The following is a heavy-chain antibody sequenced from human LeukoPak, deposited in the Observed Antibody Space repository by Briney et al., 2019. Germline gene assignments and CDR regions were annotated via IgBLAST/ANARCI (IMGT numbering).Heavy chain of an antibody. Sequence: TGGSLRLSCAASGFTVSSNYMSWVRQAPGKGLEWVSVIYSGGSTYYPDSVKGRFTISRDNSKNTLYLQMNSLRAEDTAVYYCARDNYYDSSGYYRDWGQGTLVTVSS. CDR3: ARDNYYDSSGYYRD. V-gene: IGHV3-66*01. CDR1: GFTVSSNY. D-gene: IGHD3-22*01. CDR2: IYSGGST. J-gene: IGHJ4*02.